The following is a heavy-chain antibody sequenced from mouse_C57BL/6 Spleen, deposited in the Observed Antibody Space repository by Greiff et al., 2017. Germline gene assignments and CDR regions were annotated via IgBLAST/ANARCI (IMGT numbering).Heavy chain of an antibody. V-gene: IGHV1-74*01. Sequence: QVQLQQPGAELVKPGASVKVSCKASGYTFTSYWMHWVKQRPGQGLEWIGRIHPSDSDTNYNQKFKGKATLTVDKSSSTAYMQRSSLTSEDSAVYYCARAEKSTTVVEGDDAMDYWGQGTSLTVSS. CDR3: ARAEKSTTVVEGDDAMDY. CDR1: GYTFTSYW. CDR2: IHPSDSDT. D-gene: IGHD1-1*01. J-gene: IGHJ4*01.